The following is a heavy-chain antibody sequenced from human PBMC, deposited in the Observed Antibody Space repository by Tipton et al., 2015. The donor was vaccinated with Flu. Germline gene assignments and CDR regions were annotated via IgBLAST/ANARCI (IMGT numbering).Heavy chain of an antibody. Sequence: SLRLSCAASGFTFSTYWMHWVRQVPGKGLVWDSRINTDGSTTNYADSVKGRFTISRDNAKNTLYLQMSSLRAEDTAVYYCARVDYYDKGRSMDVWGQGTTVTVSS. V-gene: IGHV3-74*01. CDR1: GFTFSTYW. CDR2: INTDGSTT. D-gene: IGHD3-22*01. J-gene: IGHJ6*02. CDR3: ARVDYYDKGRSMDV.